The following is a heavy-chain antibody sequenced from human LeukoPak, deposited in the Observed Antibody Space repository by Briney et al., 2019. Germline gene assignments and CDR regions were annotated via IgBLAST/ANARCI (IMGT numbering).Heavy chain of an antibody. CDR1: GFTFSSYS. V-gene: IGHV3-21*01. D-gene: IGHD5-12*01. Sequence: GGSLRLSCAASGFTFSSYSMNWVRQAPEKGLEWVSSISSSSSYIYYADSVKGRFTISRDNAKNSLYLQMNSLRAEDTAVYYCARVRSRGWGGYDPLSRGMDVWGKGTTVTVSS. J-gene: IGHJ6*04. CDR2: ISSSSSYI. CDR3: ARVRSRGWGGYDPLSRGMDV.